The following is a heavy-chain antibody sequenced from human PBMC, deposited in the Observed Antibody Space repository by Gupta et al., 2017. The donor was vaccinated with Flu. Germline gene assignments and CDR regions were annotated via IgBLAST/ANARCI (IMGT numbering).Heavy chain of an antibody. CDR1: GFIFSNYG. J-gene: IGHJ6*02. CDR2: ISSRGNTM. CDR3: ASHIRHFEPYFYAMDV. V-gene: IGHV3-48*03. D-gene: IGHD3-9*01. Sequence: EVQLVESGGGLVQPGGSLRLSCAGSGFIFSNYGMHWVRRAPGKGLEWISYISSRGNTMYYADSVRGRFTISRDNAKNTLYLQMNSLRAEDTAVYHCASHIRHFEPYFYAMDVWGLGTTATVSS.